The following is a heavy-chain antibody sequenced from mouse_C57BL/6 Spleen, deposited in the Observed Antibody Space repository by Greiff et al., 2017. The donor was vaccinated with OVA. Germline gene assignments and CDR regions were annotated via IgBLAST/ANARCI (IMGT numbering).Heavy chain of an antibody. CDR2: ISYDGSN. CDR3: ARDRDYGSSYGWYFDV. CDR1: GYSITSGYY. Sequence: DVQLQESGPGLVKPSQSLSLTCSVTGYSITSGYYWNWIRQFPGNKLEWMGYISYDGSNNYNPSLKNRISITRDTSKNQFFLKLNSVTTEDTATYYCARDRDYGSSYGWYFDVWGTGTTVTVSS. V-gene: IGHV3-6*01. D-gene: IGHD1-1*01. J-gene: IGHJ1*03.